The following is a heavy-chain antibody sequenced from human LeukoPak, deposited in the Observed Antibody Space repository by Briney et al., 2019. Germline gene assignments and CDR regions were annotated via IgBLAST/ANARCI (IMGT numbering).Heavy chain of an antibody. CDR2: IYTSGST. J-gene: IGHJ4*02. V-gene: IGHV4-4*07. Sequence: SETLSLTCTVSSGSISNYYWSWIRQPVGKGLEWIGRIYTSGSTNYNPSLKSRVTISVDTSKNQFSLKLSSVTAADTAVYYCARERDDYVWGSYLFDYWGQGTLVTVSS. CDR3: ARERDDYVWGSYLFDY. CDR1: SGSISNYY. D-gene: IGHD3-16*02.